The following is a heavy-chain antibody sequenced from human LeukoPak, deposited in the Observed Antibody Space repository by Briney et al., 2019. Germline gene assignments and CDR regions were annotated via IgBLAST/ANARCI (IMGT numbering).Heavy chain of an antibody. CDR1: GFTFSNYV. Sequence: GGTLRLSCAASGFTFSNYVMSWVRQAPGKGLEWVSTISGSAGSTYYADSVKGRFTISRDNSKNTLYLQMNSLRAEDTAVYYCAKDLDYYDSSGYYHQAPFDYWGQGTLVTVSS. CDR2: ISGSAGST. CDR3: AKDLDYYDSSGYYHQAPFDY. D-gene: IGHD3-22*01. J-gene: IGHJ4*02. V-gene: IGHV3-23*01.